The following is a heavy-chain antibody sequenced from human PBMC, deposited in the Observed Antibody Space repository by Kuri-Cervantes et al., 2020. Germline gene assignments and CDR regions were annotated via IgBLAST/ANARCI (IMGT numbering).Heavy chain of an antibody. Sequence: ESLKISCTVSGYSISSGYYWGWIRQPPGKGLEWIGNFHHSGSTNYNPSLKSRVTISVDTSKNQFSLKLRSVTAADTAVYYCARGNKGRVVAATSFDYWGLGTLVTVSS. J-gene: IGHJ4*02. CDR1: GYSISSGYY. CDR3: ARGNKGRVVAATSFDY. CDR2: FHHSGST. D-gene: IGHD2-15*01. V-gene: IGHV4-38-2*02.